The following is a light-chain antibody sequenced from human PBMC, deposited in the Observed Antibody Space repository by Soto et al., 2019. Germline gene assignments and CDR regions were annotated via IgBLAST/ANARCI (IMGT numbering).Light chain of an antibody. CDR2: EVS. Sequence: DVVMTQTPLSLSVAPGQPASISCKSSQSLLHITGETFLFWYLQKPGQSPQLLIYEVSTRVSGVPERFSGRGSGTDFTLDISRVETDDVGIYYCMQSKQLPPTFGKGTRLGMK. J-gene: IGKJ5*01. V-gene: IGKV2D-29*02. CDR1: QSLLHITGETF. CDR3: MQSKQLPPT.